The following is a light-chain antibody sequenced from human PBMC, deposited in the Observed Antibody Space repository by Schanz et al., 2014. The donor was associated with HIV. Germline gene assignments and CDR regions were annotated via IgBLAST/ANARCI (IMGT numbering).Light chain of an antibody. Sequence: IVLTQSPGTLSLSPGERAALSCRASQSLGSNFLAWYQQKPGQAPRLLIYGASSRATGIPDRFSGSGSGTDFTLTISSLQAEDVAVYYCQQYDSLPLTFGGGTKVEIK. J-gene: IGKJ4*01. V-gene: IGKV3-20*01. CDR2: GAS. CDR3: QQYDSLPLT. CDR1: QSLGSNF.